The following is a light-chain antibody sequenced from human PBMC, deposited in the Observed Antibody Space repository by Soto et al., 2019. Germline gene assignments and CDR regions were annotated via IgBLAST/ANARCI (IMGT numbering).Light chain of an antibody. V-gene: IGLV2-14*01. CDR2: EVV. Sequence: QSALTQLASVSGSSGLSITISRTGSGSVVGGYNCVSLYQQHQGKAPKPLIYEVVNRPSGLADRFSGSKSGNTTSLTISGLQAEDEADYYCSTYASTNGVLFGSGTKVPV. CDR1: GSVVGGYNC. J-gene: IGLJ1*01. CDR3: STYASTNGVL.